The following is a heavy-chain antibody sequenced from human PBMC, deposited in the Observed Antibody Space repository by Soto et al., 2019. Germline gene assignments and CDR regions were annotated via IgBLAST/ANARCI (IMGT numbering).Heavy chain of an antibody. CDR3: ARVDIEQQLVLDYYYGMDV. J-gene: IGHJ6*02. CDR2: IYYSGST. Sequence: SETLSLTCTVSGGSISSGDYYWSWIRQPPGKGLEWIGYIYYSGSTYYNPSLKSRVTISVDTSKNQFSLKLSSVTAADTAVYYCARVDIEQQLVLDYYYGMDVWGQGTTVTVSS. D-gene: IGHD6-13*01. CDR1: GGSISSGDYY. V-gene: IGHV4-31*03.